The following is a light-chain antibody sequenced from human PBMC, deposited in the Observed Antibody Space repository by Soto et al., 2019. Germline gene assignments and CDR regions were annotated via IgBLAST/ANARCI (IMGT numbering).Light chain of an antibody. CDR3: QQYYGLPPLT. J-gene: IGKJ5*01. CDR2: HAS. V-gene: IGKV1-33*01. CDR1: QNITNN. Sequence: DIQMTQSPSSLSASIGDRVTITCQASQNITNNLSWYQQKPGKAPNLLIYHASKLAKGVTSRFXXXGSGTDFSFIITSLQREDLATYYCQQYYGLPPLTFGQGTRLEIK.